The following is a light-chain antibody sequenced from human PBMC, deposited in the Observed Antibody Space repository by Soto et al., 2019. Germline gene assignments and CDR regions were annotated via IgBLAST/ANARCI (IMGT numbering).Light chain of an antibody. V-gene: IGKV4-1*01. CDR2: WAS. CDR3: QQYYSDFFT. CDR1: QSLVYSSNNKTY. Sequence: DIVMTQSPDSLTVSLGERATINCKSSQSLVYSSNNKTYLAWYQHRPGQSPKMLMFWASARESGVPDRFAGSGSETDFSLPISSLKAEDAAVYYCQQYYSDFFTVGQGTRLEIK. J-gene: IGKJ2*01.